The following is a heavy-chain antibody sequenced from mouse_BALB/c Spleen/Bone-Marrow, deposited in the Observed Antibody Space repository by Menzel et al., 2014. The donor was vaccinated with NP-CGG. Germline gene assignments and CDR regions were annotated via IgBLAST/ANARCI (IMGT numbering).Heavy chain of an antibody. J-gene: IGHJ3*01. D-gene: IGHD5-1*01. CDR3: ARWGSTLAH. V-gene: IGHV1S81*02. CDR1: GYTFTSYW. CDR2: INPSNGRT. Sequence: QVQLQQSGAELVKPGASVKLSCKASGYTFTSYWMHWVKQRPGQGLEWIGEINPSNGRTNYNEKFKSKATLTVDKSSSTAYMQLSSLTSEDSAVYYCARWGSTLAHWGQETLFTVSA.